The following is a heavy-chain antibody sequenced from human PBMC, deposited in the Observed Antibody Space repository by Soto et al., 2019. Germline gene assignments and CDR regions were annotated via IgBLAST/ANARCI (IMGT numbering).Heavy chain of an antibody. CDR1: GGSFSGYY. V-gene: IGHV4-34*01. CDR3: ASGRLLLWFGESLTYYYGMDV. D-gene: IGHD3-10*01. J-gene: IGHJ6*02. Sequence: PSETLSLTCAVYGGSFSGYYWSGIRQPPGKGQEWIGEINHSGSTNYNPSLKSRVTISVDTSKNQFSLKLSSVTAADTAVYYCASGRLLLWFGESLTYYYGMDVWGQGTTVT. CDR2: INHSGST.